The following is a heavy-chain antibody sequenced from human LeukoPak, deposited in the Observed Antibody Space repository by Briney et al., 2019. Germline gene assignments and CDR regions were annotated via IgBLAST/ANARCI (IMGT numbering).Heavy chain of an antibody. CDR2: IYYSGST. V-gene: IGHV4-31*03. J-gene: IGHJ4*02. D-gene: IGHD3-22*01. CDR1: GGSISSGGYY. CDR3: ASSDYHYYDSSGYHPLDY. Sequence: SSETLSLTCTVSGGSISSGGYYWSWIRQHPGKGLEWIGYIYYSGSTYYNPSLKSRVTISVDTSKNQFSLKLSSVTAADTAVYYCASSDYHYYDSSGYHPLDYWGQGTLVTVSS.